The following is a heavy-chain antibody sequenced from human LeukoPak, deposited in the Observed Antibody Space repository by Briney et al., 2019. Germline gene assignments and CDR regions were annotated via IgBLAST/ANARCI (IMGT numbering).Heavy chain of an antibody. CDR2: ISSDGSNQ. D-gene: IGHD2-15*01. CDR3: AREGVGPCGSCYS. J-gene: IGHJ5*02. V-gene: IGHV3-30-3*01. CDR1: GFTFSNYA. Sequence: PGRSLRLSCAASGFTFSNYAFHWVRQAPGKGLEWVAVISSDGSNQYYADSVKGRFTISRDNAKKSLYLQMNSLRAEDTAVYYCAREGVGPCGSCYSWGQGTLVTVSS.